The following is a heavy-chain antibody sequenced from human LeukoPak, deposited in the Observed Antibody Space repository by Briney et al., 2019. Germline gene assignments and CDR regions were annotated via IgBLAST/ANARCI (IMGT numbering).Heavy chain of an antibody. V-gene: IGHV1-2*02. CDR3: ARDQIWRFGELSWFDP. Sequence: ASVKVSCKASGYTFTGYYMHWVRQAPGQGLEWMGWINPNSGGTNYAQKFQGRVTMTRDTSISTAYMELSRLRSDDTAVYYCARDQIWRFGELSWFDPWGQGTLVTVSS. CDR2: INPNSGGT. J-gene: IGHJ5*02. D-gene: IGHD3-10*01. CDR1: GYTFTGYY.